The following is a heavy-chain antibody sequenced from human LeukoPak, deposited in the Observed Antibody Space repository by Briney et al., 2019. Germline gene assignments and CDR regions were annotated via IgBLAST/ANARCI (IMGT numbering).Heavy chain of an antibody. V-gene: IGHV3-74*01. CDR2: INSDGSST. J-gene: IGHJ6*02. Sequence: GGSLRLSCAASGFTFSSYAMSWVRQAPGKGLVWVSRINSDGSSTSYADSVKGRFTISRDNAKNTLFLQMNSLRAEDTAMYYCARDYGRSRDYGMDVWGQGTTVTVSS. CDR3: ARDYGRSRDYGMDV. CDR1: GFTFSSYA. D-gene: IGHD3-10*01.